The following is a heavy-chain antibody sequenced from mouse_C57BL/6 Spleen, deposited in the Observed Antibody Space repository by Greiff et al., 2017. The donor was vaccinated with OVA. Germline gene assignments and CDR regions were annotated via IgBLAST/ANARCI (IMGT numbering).Heavy chain of an antibody. Sequence: QVQLKQPGAELVRPGSSVKLSCKASGYTFTSYWMHWVKQRPIQGLEWIGNIDPSDSETHYNQKFKDKATLTVDKSSSTAYMQLSSLTSDDSAVYYCARSYYDYDGFAYWGQGTLVTVSA. V-gene: IGHV1-52*01. D-gene: IGHD2-4*01. CDR1: GYTFTSYW. CDR3: ARSYYDYDGFAY. J-gene: IGHJ3*01. CDR2: IDPSDSET.